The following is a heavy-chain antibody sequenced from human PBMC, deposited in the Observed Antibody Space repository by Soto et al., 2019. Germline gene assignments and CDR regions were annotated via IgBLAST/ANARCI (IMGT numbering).Heavy chain of an antibody. CDR3: ARSETTYNWND. J-gene: IGHJ4*02. Sequence: EVQLLESGGDLVQPGGSLRLACAASGFTFRGDAMSWVRQAPGKGLEWVSSISGSGEMTHYAESVKGRFTISRDNSKNTLYRQMESLRAEDTALYYCARSETTYNWNDWGQGTLVTVSS. V-gene: IGHV3-23*01. CDR2: ISGSGEMT. D-gene: IGHD1-1*01. CDR1: GFTFRGDA.